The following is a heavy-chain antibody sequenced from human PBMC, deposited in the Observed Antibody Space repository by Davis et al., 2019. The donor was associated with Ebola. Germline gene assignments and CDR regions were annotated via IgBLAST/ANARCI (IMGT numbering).Heavy chain of an antibody. CDR1: GFTFSKYA. V-gene: IGHV3-23*01. D-gene: IGHD3-22*01. J-gene: IGHJ4*02. CDR3: AKATYYDDSSGYRRCSYFDY. Sequence: GESLKISCAASGFTFSKYAMHWVRQAPGKGLEWVSAISGSGGSTYYADSVQGRFTISRDNSKNTLYLQMNSLRAEDTAVYYCAKATYYDDSSGYRRCSYFDYWGQGTLVTVSS. CDR2: ISGSGGST.